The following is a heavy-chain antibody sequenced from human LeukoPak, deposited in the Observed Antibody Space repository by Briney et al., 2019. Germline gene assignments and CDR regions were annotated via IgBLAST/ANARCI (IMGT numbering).Heavy chain of an antibody. Sequence: GGSLRLSCAASGFIFSSYSMIWVRQGPGTGLEWVSCTSSRSTDISYEDSLKGRLTISRAAATNSLYLQMISLRAEDTAVYYCARVQERLWSFDYWGQGTLVTVSS. CDR1: GFIFSSYS. CDR3: ARVQERLWSFDY. J-gene: IGHJ4*02. CDR2: TSSRSTDI. V-gene: IGHV3-21*01. D-gene: IGHD5-18*01.